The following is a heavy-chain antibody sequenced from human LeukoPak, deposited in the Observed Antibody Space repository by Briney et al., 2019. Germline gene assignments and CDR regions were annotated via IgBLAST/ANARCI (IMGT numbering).Heavy chain of an antibody. CDR2: ISYDGSNK. Sequence: GGSLRLSCAASGFTFSNYAVHWVRQAPGKGLEWVTLISYDGSNKYYADSVKGRSTISRDNSKNTLYLQMNSLRADDTAVYYCARQGYYYYDSSGYYSVWGQGTLVTVSS. J-gene: IGHJ4*02. CDR3: ARQGYYYYDSSGYYSV. D-gene: IGHD3-22*01. V-gene: IGHV3-30-3*01. CDR1: GFTFSNYA.